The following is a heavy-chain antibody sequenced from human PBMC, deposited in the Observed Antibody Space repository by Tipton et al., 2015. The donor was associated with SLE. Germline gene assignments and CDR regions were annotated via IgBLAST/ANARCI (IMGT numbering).Heavy chain of an antibody. J-gene: IGHJ3*02. CDR2: IYESGNTY. V-gene: IGHV4-31*03. D-gene: IGHD3-22*01. Sequence: LRLSCTVSGGSISRGGYYWSWIRQLPGKGLEWIGYIYESGNTYYYNPSLKSRVTILVDTSRNQFSLRLSSVTAADTAVYYCARDDDSSAYDGRGDAFDIWGQGTMVTVSS. CDR3: ARDDDSSAYDGRGDAFDI. CDR1: GGSISRGGYY.